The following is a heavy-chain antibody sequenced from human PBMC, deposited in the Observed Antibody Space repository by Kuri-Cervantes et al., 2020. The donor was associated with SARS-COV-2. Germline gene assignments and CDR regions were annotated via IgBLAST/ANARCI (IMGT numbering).Heavy chain of an antibody. Sequence: GESLKISCAASGFTFSSYWMSWVRQAPGKGLEWVANIKQDGSEKYYVDSVKGRFTISRDNAKNSLYLQMNSLRAEDTAVYYCARADFRVSYYYYMDVWGKGTTVTVSS. CDR2: IKQDGSEK. CDR1: GFTFSSYW. V-gene: IGHV3-7*01. D-gene: IGHD2/OR15-2a*01. CDR3: ARADFRVSYYYYMDV. J-gene: IGHJ6*03.